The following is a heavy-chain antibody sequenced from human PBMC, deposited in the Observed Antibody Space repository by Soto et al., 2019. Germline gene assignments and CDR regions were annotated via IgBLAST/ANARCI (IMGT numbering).Heavy chain of an antibody. J-gene: IGHJ6*02. V-gene: IGHV4-34*10. CDR2: ISYSGDT. Sequence: SETQSLTSTVYGGSFRGYYWSWIRQPPGKGLEWVGYISYSGDTNYNPSLESRVSMSEDRSRNQLSLTLSSVTAADTAVYFCAGFNPSDPYYSLDVWGQGITVTVSS. CDR1: GGSFRGYY. CDR3: AGFNPSDPYYSLDV.